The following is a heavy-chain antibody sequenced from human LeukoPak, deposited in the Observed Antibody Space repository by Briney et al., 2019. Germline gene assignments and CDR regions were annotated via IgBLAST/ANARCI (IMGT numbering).Heavy chain of an antibody. CDR1: GFPFSSHA. D-gene: IGHD2-21*02. CDR2: ISNGKT. J-gene: IGHJ5*02. Sequence: PGGSLRLSCAASGFPFSSHARSWVRQPPGRGREGGSAISNGKTYYADSVRCRLTISRDDSKNTVYLQMTSLRDEDTALYSCVRQAGYCASVCLKSNWFDPWGQGTLVTVSS. V-gene: IGHV3-23*01. CDR3: VRQAGYCASVCLKSNWFDP.